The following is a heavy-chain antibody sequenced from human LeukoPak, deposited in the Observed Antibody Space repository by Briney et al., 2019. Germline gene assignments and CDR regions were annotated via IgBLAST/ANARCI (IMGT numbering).Heavy chain of an antibody. Sequence: LRLSCTASGFTLSSFSMHWVRQFPGKGLEWIGEINHSGNTNYNPSLKSRVTISVDTSKNQFSLKLSSVTAADTAVYYCARGGRLFLPYWGQGTLVTAFS. CDR1: GFTLSSFS. CDR2: INHSGNT. D-gene: IGHD3-22*01. V-gene: IGHV4-34*01. J-gene: IGHJ4*02. CDR3: ARGGRLFLPY.